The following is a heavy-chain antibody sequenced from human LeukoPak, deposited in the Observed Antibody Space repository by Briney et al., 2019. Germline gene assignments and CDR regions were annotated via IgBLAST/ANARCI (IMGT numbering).Heavy chain of an antibody. CDR2: ISYDGSNK. Sequence: GGSLRLSCAASGFTFSSYAIHWVRQAPGKGLEWVAVISYDGSNKYYADSVKGRFTISRDNSKNTLYLQMNSLRAEDTAVYYCAREGDYGDYYFDYWGQGTLVTVSS. CDR1: GFTFSSYA. V-gene: IGHV3-30-3*01. J-gene: IGHJ4*02. CDR3: AREGDYGDYYFDY. D-gene: IGHD4-17*01.